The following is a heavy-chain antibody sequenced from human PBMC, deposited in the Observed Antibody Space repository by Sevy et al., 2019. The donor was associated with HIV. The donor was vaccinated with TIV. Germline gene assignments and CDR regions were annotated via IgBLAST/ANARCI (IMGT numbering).Heavy chain of an antibody. D-gene: IGHD4-17*01. J-gene: IGHJ4*02. CDR1: GFTFSSYA. CDR3: AKDRRYGDIGLFDY. CDR2: ISGSGDTT. V-gene: IGHV3-23*01. Sequence: GGSLRLSCVVSGFTFSSYALSWVRQAPGKGLEWVSVISGSGDTTYYVDSVKGRFTISRDNSKNTVYLQINSLRAEDTAVYYCAKDRRYGDIGLFDYWGQGTLVTVSS.